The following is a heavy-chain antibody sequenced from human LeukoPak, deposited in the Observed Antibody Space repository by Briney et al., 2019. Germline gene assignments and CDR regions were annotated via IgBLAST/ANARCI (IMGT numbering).Heavy chain of an antibody. CDR1: GGSISRTSCY. CDR3: ASLQKPGWFDP. Sequence: SETLSLTCSVSGGSISRTSCYWGWIRQPPGKGLEWIGGIYYTGSTYYYPSLKSRVTISVDTSKNQFSLKLSSVTAADTAVYYCASLQKPGWFDPWGQGTLVTVSS. CDR2: IYYTGST. V-gene: IGHV4-39*07. J-gene: IGHJ5*02. D-gene: IGHD4-11*01.